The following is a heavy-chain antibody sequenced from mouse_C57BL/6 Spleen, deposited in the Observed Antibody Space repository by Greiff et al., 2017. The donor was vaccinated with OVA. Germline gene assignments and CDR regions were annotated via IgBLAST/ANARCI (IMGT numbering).Heavy chain of an antibody. CDR2: IDPSDSYT. J-gene: IGHJ2*01. D-gene: IGHD2-3*01. Sequence: VQLQQPGAELVMPGASVKLSCKASGYTFTSYWMHWVKQRPGQGLEWIGEIDPSDSYTNYNQKFKGKSTLTVDKSSSTAYMQLSSLTSEDSAVYYCARRGRGYDGYFDYWGQGTTLTVSS. CDR1: GYTFTSYW. CDR3: ARRGRGYDGYFDY. V-gene: IGHV1-69*01.